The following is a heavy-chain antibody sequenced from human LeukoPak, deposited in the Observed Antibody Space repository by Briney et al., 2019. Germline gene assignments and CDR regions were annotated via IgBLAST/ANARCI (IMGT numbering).Heavy chain of an antibody. J-gene: IGHJ4*02. Sequence: GGSLRLSCAASGFTFSSCSMNWVRQAPGKGLEWVSYISSSSSTIYYADSVKGRFTISRDNSKNTLYLQMNSLRAEDTAVYYCAKEDCSSTSCYHMRSSSEEPFDYWGQGTLVTVSS. D-gene: IGHD2-2*01. CDR1: GFTFSSCS. CDR2: ISSSSSTI. CDR3: AKEDCSSTSCYHMRSSSEEPFDY. V-gene: IGHV3-48*01.